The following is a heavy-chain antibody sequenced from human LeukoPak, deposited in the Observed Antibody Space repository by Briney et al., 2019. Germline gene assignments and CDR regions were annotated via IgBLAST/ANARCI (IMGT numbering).Heavy chain of an antibody. CDR2: IKQDGSEK. V-gene: IGHV3-7*03. Sequence: PGGPLRLSCAASGFTFSSYWMSWVRQAPGKGLEWVANIKQDGSEKYYVDSVKGRFTISRDNAKNSLYLQMNSLRAEDTAVYYCARGSLRFGELLHFDYWGQGTLVTVSS. CDR1: GFTFSSYW. J-gene: IGHJ4*02. D-gene: IGHD3-10*01. CDR3: ARGSLRFGELLHFDY.